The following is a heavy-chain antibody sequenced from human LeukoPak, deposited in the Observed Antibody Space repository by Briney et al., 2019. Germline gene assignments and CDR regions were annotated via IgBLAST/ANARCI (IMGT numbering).Heavy chain of an antibody. Sequence: GGSLRLSCTASGFTFSNYGMHWVRQAPGKGLEGVAVMWVLNDGSNEYYADSVKGRFTIARDNSKNTLYLQMVSLRAEDTADYYCARDRFPHDDAHYGMDVWGQGTTVTVSS. V-gene: IGHV3-33*01. CDR3: ARDRFPHDDAHYGMDV. CDR2: MWVLNDGSNE. D-gene: IGHD3-16*01. CDR1: GFTFSNYG. J-gene: IGHJ6*02.